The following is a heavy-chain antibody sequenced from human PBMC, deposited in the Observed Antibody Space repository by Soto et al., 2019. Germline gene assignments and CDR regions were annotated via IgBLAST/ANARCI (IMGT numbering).Heavy chain of an antibody. V-gene: IGHV1-18*01. CDR1: GYDFTTYG. J-gene: IGHJ4*02. D-gene: IGHD1-1*01. CDR3: ARGRYGDY. Sequence: QVHLVQSGAEVKKPGASVKVSCQGSGYDFTTYGITWVRQAPGQGLEWMAWISAHNGNTAYAQKLQGRVTVTRDTSTTTAHMELRSLRSDDTAMYYCARGRYGDYWGQGALVTVSS. CDR2: ISAHNGNT.